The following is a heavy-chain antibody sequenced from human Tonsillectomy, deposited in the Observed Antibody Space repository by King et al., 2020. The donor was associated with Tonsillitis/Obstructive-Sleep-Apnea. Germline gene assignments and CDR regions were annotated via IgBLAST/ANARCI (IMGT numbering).Heavy chain of an antibody. D-gene: IGHD6-6*01. Sequence: VQLVESGGGLVQPGGSLRLSCAASGFTFSNYWMHWVRQPPGKGLVWVSRINSDGSSTSYADSVKGGFTISRDNAKNTLYLQMSTRRAEDAAVYYCVRVLGSSSGTSPFGYWGQGTLVTVSS. CDR2: INSDGSST. CDR3: VRVLGSSSGTSPFGY. V-gene: IGHV3-74*01. CDR1: GFTFSNYW. J-gene: IGHJ4*02.